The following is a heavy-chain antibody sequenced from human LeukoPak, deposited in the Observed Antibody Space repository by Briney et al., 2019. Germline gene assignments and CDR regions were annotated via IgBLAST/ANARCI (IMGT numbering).Heavy chain of an antibody. CDR1: GYTFTGYY. Sequence: GASVKVSCKASGYTFTGYYIHWVRQAPGQGLEWMGLINPSGGSTSYALKFQGRVTMTRDTSTSTVYMELSSLRSEDTAVYYCVRDSRDGFNYELVGYFDYWGQGTLVTVSS. CDR3: VRDSRDGFNYELVGYFDY. V-gene: IGHV1-46*01. J-gene: IGHJ4*02. D-gene: IGHD5-24*01. CDR2: INPSGGST.